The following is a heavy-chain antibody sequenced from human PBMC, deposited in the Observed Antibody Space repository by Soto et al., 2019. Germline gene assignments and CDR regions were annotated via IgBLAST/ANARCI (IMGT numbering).Heavy chain of an antibody. Sequence: GGSLRLSCAASGFTFSSYSMNWVRQAPGKGLEWVSYISSSSSTIYYADSVKGRFTISRDNAKNSLYLQMNSLRDEDTAVYYCARDRQVSNKYYYYYGMDVWGQGTTVTGS. V-gene: IGHV3-48*02. J-gene: IGHJ6*02. CDR2: ISSSSSTI. CDR3: ARDRQVSNKYYYYYGMDV. CDR1: GFTFSSYS. D-gene: IGHD6-6*01.